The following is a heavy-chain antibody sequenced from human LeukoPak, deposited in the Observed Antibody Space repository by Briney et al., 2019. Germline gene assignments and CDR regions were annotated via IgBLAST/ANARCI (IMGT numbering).Heavy chain of an antibody. D-gene: IGHD2-2*01. J-gene: IGHJ4*02. CDR1: GGTFSSYA. Sequence: SVKVSCKASGGTFSSYAISWVRQAPGQGLEWMGRIIPILGIANYAQKFQGRVTITADKSTSTAYMELSSLRSEDTAVYYCARDGGSTAHDYWSQGTLVTVSS. CDR2: IIPILGIA. V-gene: IGHV1-69*04. CDR3: ARDGGSTAHDY.